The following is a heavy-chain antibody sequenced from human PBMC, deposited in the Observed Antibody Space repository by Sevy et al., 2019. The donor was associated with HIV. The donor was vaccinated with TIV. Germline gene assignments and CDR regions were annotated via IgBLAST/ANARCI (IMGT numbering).Heavy chain of an antibody. CDR1: GFTFSSYG. CDR2: ISYDGSNK. D-gene: IGHD6-13*01. Sequence: GESLKISCAASGFTFSSYGMHWVRQAPGKGLEWVAVISYDGSNKYYADSVKGRFTISRDNSKNTLYLQMNSLRAEDTAVYYCAKRTGSSWDENHEYYFDYWGQGTLVTVSS. J-gene: IGHJ4*02. CDR3: AKRTGSSWDENHEYYFDY. V-gene: IGHV3-30*18.